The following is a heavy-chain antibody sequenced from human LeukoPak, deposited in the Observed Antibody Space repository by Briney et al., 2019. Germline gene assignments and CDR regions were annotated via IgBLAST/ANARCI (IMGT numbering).Heavy chain of an antibody. D-gene: IGHD3-22*01. CDR2: INHNGNVN. CDR1: GFTFSSYW. V-gene: IGHV3-7*03. CDR3: AKVGSGYYDHLDF. Sequence: PGGSLRLSCAASGFTFSSYWMNWARQAPGKGLEWVASINHNGNVNYYVDSVKGRFTISRDNSKNTQYLQMNSLRVEDTAVYYCAKVGSGYYDHLDFWGQGILVTVSS. J-gene: IGHJ4*02.